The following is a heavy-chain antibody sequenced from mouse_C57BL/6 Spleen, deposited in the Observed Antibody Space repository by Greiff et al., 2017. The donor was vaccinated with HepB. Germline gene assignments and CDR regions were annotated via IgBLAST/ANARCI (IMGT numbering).Heavy chain of an antibody. V-gene: IGHV1-26*01. CDR2: INPNNGGT. J-gene: IGHJ4*01. CDR3: ARGIRLRRPYYYAMDY. Sequence: EVQLQQSGPELVKPGASVKISCKASGYTFTDYYMNWVKQSHGKSLEWIGDINPNNGGTSYNQKFKGKATLTVDKSSSTAYMELRSLTSEDSAVYYCARGIRLRRPYYYAMDYWGQGTSVTVSS. CDR1: GYTFTDYY. D-gene: IGHD2-4*01.